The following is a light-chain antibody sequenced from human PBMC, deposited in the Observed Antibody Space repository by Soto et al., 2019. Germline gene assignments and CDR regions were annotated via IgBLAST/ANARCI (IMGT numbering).Light chain of an antibody. J-gene: IGKJ3*01. V-gene: IGKV3-11*01. CDR3: QQRGNWPPT. Sequence: EIVLTQSPATLSLSPGERATLSCRASQSIGSFLAWYQQKPGQPPRLLIYDASNRATGIPDRFSGSRSGTAFTLTISSLEPAECAFYYCQQRGNWPPTFGPGTKVNIK. CDR1: QSIGSF. CDR2: DAS.